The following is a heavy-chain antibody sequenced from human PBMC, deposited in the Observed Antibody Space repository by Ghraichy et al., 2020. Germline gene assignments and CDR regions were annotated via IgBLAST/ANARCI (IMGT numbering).Heavy chain of an antibody. Sequence: SETLSLTCTVSGDSISGFYWSWIRQPPGKGLEWIGYIYYSGITNYNPSLKSRVTISVDTSKNQFSLKLSSVTAADTAVYYCARKRKSGWSYFDYWGQGTLVTVSS. D-gene: IGHD6-19*01. CDR1: GDSISGFY. CDR2: IYYSGIT. V-gene: IGHV4-59*01. J-gene: IGHJ4*02. CDR3: ARKRKSGWSYFDY.